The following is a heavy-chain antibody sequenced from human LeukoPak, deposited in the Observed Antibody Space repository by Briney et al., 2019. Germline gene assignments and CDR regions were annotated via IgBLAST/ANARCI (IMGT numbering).Heavy chain of an antibody. CDR2: IYYSGST. J-gene: IGHJ4*02. Sequence: SETLSLTCTVSGGSISSSSYYWGWIRQPPGKGLEWIGSIYYSGSTYYNPSLKSRVTISVGTSKNQFSLKLSSVTAADTAVYYCARQEANCSSTSCHLTLEYWGQGTLVTVSP. CDR3: ARQEANCSSTSCHLTLEY. V-gene: IGHV4-39*07. CDR1: GGSISSSSYY. D-gene: IGHD2-2*01.